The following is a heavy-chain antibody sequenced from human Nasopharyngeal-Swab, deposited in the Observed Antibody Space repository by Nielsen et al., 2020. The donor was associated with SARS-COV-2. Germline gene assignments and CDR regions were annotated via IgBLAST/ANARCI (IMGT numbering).Heavy chain of an antibody. D-gene: IGHD2-8*01. Sequence: SETLSLTCTVSGGSISSGGYYWSWIRQPPGKGLEWIGEINHSGSTNYNPSLKSRVTISVDTSKNQFSLKLSSVTAADTAVYYCATGLIPQSNWFDPWGQGTLVTVSS. CDR2: INHSGST. CDR3: ATGLIPQSNWFDP. V-gene: IGHV4-39*07. J-gene: IGHJ5*02. CDR1: GGSISSGGYY.